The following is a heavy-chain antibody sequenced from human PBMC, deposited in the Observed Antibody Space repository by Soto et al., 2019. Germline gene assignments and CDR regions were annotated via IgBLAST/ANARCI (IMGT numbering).Heavy chain of an antibody. D-gene: IGHD4-17*01. CDR1: GGSISSGDYY. CDR3: ARAPYGDYWGYYFDY. CDR2: IYYSGST. Sequence: SETLSLTCTVSGGSISSGDYYWSWIRQPPGKGLEWIGYIYYSGSTYYNPSLKSRVTISVDTSKNQFSLKLSSVTAADTAVYYCARAPYGDYWGYYFDYWGQGTLVTVSS. J-gene: IGHJ4*02. V-gene: IGHV4-30-4*01.